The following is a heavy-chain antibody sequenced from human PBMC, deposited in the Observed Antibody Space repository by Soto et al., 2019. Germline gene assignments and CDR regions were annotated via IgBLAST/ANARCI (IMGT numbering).Heavy chain of an antibody. V-gene: IGHV3-30*18. CDR2: ISYDGSNK. J-gene: IGHJ6*02. CDR3: AKDPARGMITFGFPGGYYGMDV. Sequence: GGSLRLSCAASGFTFSSYGMHWVRQAPGKGLEWVAVISYDGSNKYYADSVKGRFTISRDNSKNTLYLQMNSLRAEDTAVYYCAKDPARGMITFGFPGGYYGMDVWGQGTTVTVSS. D-gene: IGHD3-16*01. CDR1: GFTFSSYG.